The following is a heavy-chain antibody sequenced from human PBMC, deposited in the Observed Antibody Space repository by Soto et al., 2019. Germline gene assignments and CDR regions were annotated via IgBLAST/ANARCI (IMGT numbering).Heavy chain of an antibody. V-gene: IGHV3-23*01. CDR1: GFTFSSYA. CDR2: ISGSGSNP. J-gene: IGHJ4*02. CDR3: AKTASMTIRDGFDH. Sequence: EVQVLESGGGLVQPGGSLRLSCAASGFTFSSYAMSWVRQAPGQGLEWVSAISGSGSNPYYADSVKGRFTISRDNSKNTLYLQMNSLRAEDTALDYCAKTASMTIRDGFDHWGQGTLVTVSS. D-gene: IGHD4-17*01.